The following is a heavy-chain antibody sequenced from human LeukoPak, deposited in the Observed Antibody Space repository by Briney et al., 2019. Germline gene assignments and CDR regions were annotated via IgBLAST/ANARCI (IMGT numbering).Heavy chain of an antibody. V-gene: IGHV3-30*02. CDR3: AKDSASSSFVDY. CDR1: GFTFSSYG. Sequence: PGGSLRLSCAASGFTFSSYGMHWVRQAPGKGLEWVAFIRYDGSNKYYADSVKGRFTISRDNSKNTLYLRMNSLRAEDTAVYYCAKDSASSSFVDYWGQGTLVTVSS. D-gene: IGHD6-13*01. J-gene: IGHJ4*02. CDR2: IRYDGSNK.